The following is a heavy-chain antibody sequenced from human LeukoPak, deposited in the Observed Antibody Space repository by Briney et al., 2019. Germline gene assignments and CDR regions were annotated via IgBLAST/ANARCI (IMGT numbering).Heavy chain of an antibody. V-gene: IGHV4-59*01. CDR3: ARGLFGEFYYYYYVDV. CDR2: VHYTGST. CDR1: GGSISSYY. J-gene: IGHJ6*03. D-gene: IGHD3-10*02. Sequence: SGTLSLTCTVSGGSISSYYWSWIRQPPGKGLEWIGYVHYTGSTNYIPSLKSRVIISVDTSKNQLSLKLSSVTAADTAVYYCARGLFGEFYYYYYVDVWGKGTTVTVSS.